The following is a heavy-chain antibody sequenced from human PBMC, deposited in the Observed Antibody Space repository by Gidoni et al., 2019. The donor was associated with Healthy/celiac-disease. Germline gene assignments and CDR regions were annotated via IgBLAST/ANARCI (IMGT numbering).Heavy chain of an antibody. J-gene: IGHJ4*02. D-gene: IGHD3-10*01. V-gene: IGHV3-23*01. CDR2: ISGSGGST. CDR3: AKEYGSGSYYNPWGY. CDR1: GFTFSSYA. Sequence: EVQLLESGGGLVQPGGSLRLSCAASGFTFSSYAMSWVRQAPGKGLEWVSAISGSGGSTYYADSVKGRFTISRDNSKNTLYLQMNSLRAGETAVYYCAKEYGSGSYYNPWGYWGQGTLVTVSS.